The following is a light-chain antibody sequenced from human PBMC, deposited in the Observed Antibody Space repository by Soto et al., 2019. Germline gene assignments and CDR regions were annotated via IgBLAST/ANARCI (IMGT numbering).Light chain of an antibody. CDR2: EVT. CDR3: ISYTGKSASYV. V-gene: IGLV2-14*01. Sequence: QSVLAQPASVSGSPGQSITISCTGTSTDVGAYNYVAWYQQHPGKAPKLIIYEVTNRPSGVSYRFSASESGNTASLTISGLHSEDEADYYCISYTGKSASYVFGTGTKVTVL. J-gene: IGLJ1*01. CDR1: STDVGAYNY.